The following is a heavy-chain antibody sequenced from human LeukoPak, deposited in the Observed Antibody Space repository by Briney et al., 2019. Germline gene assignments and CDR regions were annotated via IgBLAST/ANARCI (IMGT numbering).Heavy chain of an antibody. D-gene: IGHD3-9*01. J-gene: IGHJ4*02. V-gene: IGHV4-39*01. Sequence: PSETLSLTRTVSGGSISSSSYYWGWIRQPPGKGLEWIGSIYYSGSTYYNPSLKSRVTISVDTSKNQFSLKLSSVTAADTAVYYCARRVGYDILTGYYQSFDYWGQGTLVTVSS. CDR2: IYYSGST. CDR3: ARRVGYDILTGYYQSFDY. CDR1: GGSISSSSYY.